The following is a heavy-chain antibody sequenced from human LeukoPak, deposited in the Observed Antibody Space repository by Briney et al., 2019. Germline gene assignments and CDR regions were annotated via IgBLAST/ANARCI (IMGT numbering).Heavy chain of an antibody. Sequence: SETLSLTCTVSGGSISSYYWSWIRQPAGKGLEWIGRIYTSGSTNYNPSLKSRVTMSVDTSKNQFSLKLGSVTAADTAVYYCARDHTGYSSGWYPDYWGQGTLVTVSS. J-gene: IGHJ4*02. V-gene: IGHV4-4*07. CDR1: GGSISSYY. D-gene: IGHD6-19*01. CDR3: ARDHTGYSSGWYPDY. CDR2: IYTSGST.